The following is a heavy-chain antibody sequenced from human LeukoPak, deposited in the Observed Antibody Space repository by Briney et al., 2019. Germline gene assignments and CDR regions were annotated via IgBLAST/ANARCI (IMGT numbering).Heavy chain of an antibody. CDR2: ISGSSGII. CDR1: GFTFNTYT. J-gene: IGHJ6*02. V-gene: IGHV3-48*01. Sequence: PGGSLRLSCAASGFTFNTYTMNWVRQAPGKGLEWVSYISGSSGIIDYADSVRGRFTISRDNAKNSLYLQMSNLRAEDTAVYFCARAGGLDDCGQGATVTVSS. CDR3: ARAGGLDD.